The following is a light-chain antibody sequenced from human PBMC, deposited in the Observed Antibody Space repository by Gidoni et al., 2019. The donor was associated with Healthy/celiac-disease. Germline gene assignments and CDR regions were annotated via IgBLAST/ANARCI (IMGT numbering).Light chain of an antibody. CDR1: SSDVGGYNY. J-gene: IGLJ2*01. CDR3: SSYTISSNVV. Sequence: QSALTQPASVSGSPGQSVPISCTGTSSDVGGYNYVSWYQQHPGKAPKLIIYDVSNRPSGVSIRFSGSKSGNTASLTISGLQAEDEADYSCSSYTISSNVVFGGGTKLTVL. CDR2: DVS. V-gene: IGLV2-14*03.